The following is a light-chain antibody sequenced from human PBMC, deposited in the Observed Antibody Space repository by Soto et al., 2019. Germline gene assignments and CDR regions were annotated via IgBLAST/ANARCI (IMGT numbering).Light chain of an antibody. CDR3: QVWDSGPDHVV. V-gene: IGLV3-21*02. CDR2: DDS. J-gene: IGLJ2*01. Sequence: SYELTQPPSMSVAPGQTATITCGGNNIGSKSVQWYQQKSGQAPVLVVYDDSDRPSGIPERFSGSHSGNTAPLTISRVEVEDEADYSCQVWDSGPDHVVFGGGSKLPVL. CDR1: NIGSKS.